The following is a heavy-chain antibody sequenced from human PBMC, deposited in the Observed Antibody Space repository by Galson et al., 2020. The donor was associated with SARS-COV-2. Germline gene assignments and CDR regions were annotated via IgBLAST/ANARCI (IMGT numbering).Heavy chain of an antibody. CDR2: MNPESGDK. CDR3: AREGIIESSDLDY. J-gene: IGHJ4*02. D-gene: IGHD3-22*01. CDR1: GYTFTKYD. Sequence: ASVKVSCKASGYTFTKYDINWVRQAPGQGLEWIGWMNPESGDKEYARDFQGRVAMTGNTSMSTAYMELNSLKSDDTAVYFCAREGIIESSDLDYWGQGTLVTVSS. V-gene: IGHV1-8*01.